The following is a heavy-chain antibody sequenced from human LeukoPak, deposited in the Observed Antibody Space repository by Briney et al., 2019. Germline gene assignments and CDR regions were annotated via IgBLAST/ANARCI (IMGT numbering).Heavy chain of an antibody. CDR1: GGSISSYY. CDR2: IYYSGST. CDR3: ARDPRPYCGGDCYPGY. D-gene: IGHD2-21*02. V-gene: IGHV4-59*01. Sequence: SETLSLTCTVSGGSISSYYWSWIRQPPGKGLEWIGYIYYSGSTNYNPSLKSRVTISVDTSKNQFSLKLSSVTAADTAVYYCARDPRPYCGGDCYPGYWGQGTLVNVSS. J-gene: IGHJ4*02.